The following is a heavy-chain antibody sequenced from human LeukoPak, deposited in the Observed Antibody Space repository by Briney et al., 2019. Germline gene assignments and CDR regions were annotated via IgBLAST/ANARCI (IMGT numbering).Heavy chain of an antibody. D-gene: IGHD1-26*01. CDR2: IYYSGST. Sequence: SETLSLTCTVSGGSISSSSYYWDWIRQPPGKRLEWIGYIYYSGSTNYNPSLKSRVTISVDTSKNQFSLKLSSVTAADTAVYYCARSSSSGSYWADYWGQGTLVTVSS. CDR1: GGSISSSSYY. V-gene: IGHV4-61*05. J-gene: IGHJ4*02. CDR3: ARSSSSGSYWADY.